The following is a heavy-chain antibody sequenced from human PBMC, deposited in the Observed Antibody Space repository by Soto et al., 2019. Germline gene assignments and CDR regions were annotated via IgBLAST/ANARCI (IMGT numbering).Heavy chain of an antibody. CDR2: IYWDDDK. CDR1: GFSLSSTRMA. J-gene: IGHJ4*02. Sequence: QITLKESGPTLVKPTQTLTLTCTFSGFSLSSTRMAVGWIRQPPGKALEWLALIYWDDDKRYSPFLKSRLTITTDTSKNQVVLTVSNMDPLDTARYYCAQLVVAGLGYYFDYWGQGTL. CDR3: AQLVVAGLGYYFDY. V-gene: IGHV2-5*02. D-gene: IGHD6-19*01.